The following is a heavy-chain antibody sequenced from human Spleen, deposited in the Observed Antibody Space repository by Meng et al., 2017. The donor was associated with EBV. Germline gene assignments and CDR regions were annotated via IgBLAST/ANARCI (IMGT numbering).Heavy chain of an antibody. J-gene: IGHJ4*02. CDR3: ARASSGDSDGFDY. D-gene: IGHD5-18*01. CDR2: IHYSGST. CDR1: GCSIRRWYYY. Sequence: QVQLQEAGPGLVKASQTLTLTGAVSGCSIRRWYYYWSWIRQPPGKGLEWIGYIHYSGSTHYNSSLRSRITMSLDTSKNKLSLKLSSVTAADTAVYYCARASSGDSDGFDYWGQGTLVTVSS. V-gene: IGHV4-30-4*01.